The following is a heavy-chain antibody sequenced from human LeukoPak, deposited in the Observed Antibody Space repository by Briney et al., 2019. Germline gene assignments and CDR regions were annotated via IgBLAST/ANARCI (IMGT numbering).Heavy chain of an antibody. CDR1: GFTFDDYG. J-gene: IGHJ4*02. Sequence: GGSLRLSCAASGFTFDDYGMSWVRQAPGKGLEWVSGINWNGGSTGYADSVKGRFTISRDNAKNSLYLQMNSLRAEDTALYYCARVKGVDIVATITGRRYYFDYWGQGTLVTGSS. D-gene: IGHD5-12*01. CDR3: ARVKGVDIVATITGRRYYFDY. CDR2: INWNGGST. V-gene: IGHV3-20*04.